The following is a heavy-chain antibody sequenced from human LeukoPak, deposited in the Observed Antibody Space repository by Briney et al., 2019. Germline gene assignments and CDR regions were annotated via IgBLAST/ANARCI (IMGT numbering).Heavy chain of an antibody. Sequence: PSETLSLTCAVYGGSFSGYYWGWIRQPPGKGLEWIGTIYYTGTTYYNPSLKSRLTISVDTSKNQFSLKLTSVTAADTAVYYCARHDYYGSLNWFDPWGQGTLITVSS. CDR1: GGSFSGYY. D-gene: IGHD3-10*01. J-gene: IGHJ5*02. CDR3: ARHDYYGSLNWFDP. CDR2: IYYTGTT. V-gene: IGHV4-39*01.